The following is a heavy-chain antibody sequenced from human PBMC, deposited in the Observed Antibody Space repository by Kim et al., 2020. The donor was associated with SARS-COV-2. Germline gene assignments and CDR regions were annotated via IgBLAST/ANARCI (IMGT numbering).Heavy chain of an antibody. J-gene: IGHJ4*02. D-gene: IGHD1-26*01. V-gene: IGHV3-72*01. CDR2: IRNKANSYTT. Sequence: GGSLRLSCAASVFIFSDHYMDWVRQTPGKGLEWVGRIRNKANSYTTEYAASVKGRFTISRDDSRNSLYLQMNSLKSEDTAVYYCARVEGIYSLDHWGQGTLVTVSS. CDR1: VFIFSDHY. CDR3: ARVEGIYSLDH.